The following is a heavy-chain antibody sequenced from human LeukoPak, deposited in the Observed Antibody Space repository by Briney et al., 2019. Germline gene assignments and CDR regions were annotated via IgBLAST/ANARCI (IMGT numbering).Heavy chain of an antibody. J-gene: IGHJ3*02. V-gene: IGHV3-23*01. CDR1: GFTFSSYA. CDR2: ISGSGGST. CDR3: AKDRPTSITMIVVVIPGSAFDI. Sequence: PGGSLRLSCAASGFTFSSYAMSWVRQAPGKGLEWVSAISGSGGSTYYADSVKGRFTISRDNSKNTLYLQMNGLRAEDTAVYYCAKDRPTSITMIVVVIPGSAFDIWGQGTMVTVSS. D-gene: IGHD3-22*01.